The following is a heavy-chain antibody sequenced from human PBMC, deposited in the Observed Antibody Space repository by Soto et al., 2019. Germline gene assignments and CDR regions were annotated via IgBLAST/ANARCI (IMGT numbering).Heavy chain of an antibody. V-gene: IGHV4-39*01. J-gene: IGHJ4*02. CDR3: ASHFRPTNGGGGYFDY. CDR1: GGSISSNNYY. D-gene: IGHD3-16*01. CDR2: MSYSRST. Sequence: QLQLQESGPGLVKPSETLSLTCFVSGGSISSNNYYWGWIRQPPGKGLEWIGSMSYSRSTYYNPSLKSTGTICVDTSKNHLSLKLTSATASETAKSDCASHFRPTNGGGGYFDYWGQGPLVTVSS.